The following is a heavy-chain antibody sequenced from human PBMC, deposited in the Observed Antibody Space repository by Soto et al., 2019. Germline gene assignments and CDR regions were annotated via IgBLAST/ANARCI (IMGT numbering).Heavy chain of an antibody. CDR3: ASRDPGSSVDY. Sequence: SETLSLTCAVSGGSFTSNNWWTWVRQPPGQGLEWIGEIYRTGSTNYNPSLKSRVTISLDKSENQFSLKVTSLTAADTAVYYCASRDPGSSVDYWGQGTLVTVSS. D-gene: IGHD5-12*01. CDR1: GGSFTSNNW. V-gene: IGHV4-4*02. J-gene: IGHJ4*02. CDR2: IYRTGST.